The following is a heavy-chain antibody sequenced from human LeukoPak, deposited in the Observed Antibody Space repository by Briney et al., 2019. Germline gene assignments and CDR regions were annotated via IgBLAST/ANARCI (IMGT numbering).Heavy chain of an antibody. CDR1: GGSFSGYY. J-gene: IGHJ4*02. V-gene: IGHV4-34*01. Sequence: PSETLSLTCAVYGGSFSGYYWSWIRQPPGKGLEWIGEINHSGSTNYNPSLKSRVTISVDTSKNQFSLKLSSVTAADTAVYYCARGTRYDSSGYYSQDLDYWGQGTLVTVSS. CDR2: INHSGST. D-gene: IGHD3-22*01. CDR3: ARGTRYDSSGYYSQDLDY.